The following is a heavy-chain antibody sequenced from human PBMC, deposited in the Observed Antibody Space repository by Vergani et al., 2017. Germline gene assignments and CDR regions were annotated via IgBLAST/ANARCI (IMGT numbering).Heavy chain of an antibody. Sequence: EVQLVESGGGLVKPGGSLRLSCAASGFTFSSYSMNWVRQAPGKGLEWVSSISSSSSYIYYADSVKGRFTSSRDNAKNSLYLQMNSLRAEDTAVYYCARDRGYCSGGSCFDDAFDIWGQGTMVTVSS. CDR1: GFTFSSYS. J-gene: IGHJ3*02. D-gene: IGHD2-15*01. CDR2: ISSSSSYI. V-gene: IGHV3-21*01. CDR3: ARDRGYCSGGSCFDDAFDI.